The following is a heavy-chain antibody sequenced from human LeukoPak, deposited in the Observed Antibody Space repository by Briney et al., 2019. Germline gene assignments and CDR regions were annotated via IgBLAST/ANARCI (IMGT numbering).Heavy chain of an antibody. V-gene: IGHV7-4-1*02. CDR2: INTNTGNP. Sequence: ASVKVSCKASGYTFTSYAMNWVRQAPGQGLEWMGWINTNTGNPTYAQGFTGRFVFSLDTSVSTAYLQISSLKAEDTAVYYCARVVAAAGTSWFDPWGQGTLVTVSS. CDR3: ARVVAAAGTSWFDP. J-gene: IGHJ5*02. CDR1: GYTFTSYA. D-gene: IGHD6-13*01.